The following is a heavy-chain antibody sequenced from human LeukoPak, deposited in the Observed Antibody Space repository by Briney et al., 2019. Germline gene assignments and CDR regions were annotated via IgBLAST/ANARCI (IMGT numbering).Heavy chain of an antibody. CDR1: GFTFSSYA. D-gene: IGHD1-1*01. V-gene: IGHV3-23*01. CDR2: ISGSGGST. J-gene: IGHJ4*02. Sequence: GGSLRPSCAASGFTFSSYAMSWVRQAPGKGLEWVSAISGSGGSTYYADSVKGRFTISRDNSKNTLYLQMNSLRAEDTAVYYCARDRDTGTTFDYWGQGTLVTVSS. CDR3: ARDRDTGTTFDY.